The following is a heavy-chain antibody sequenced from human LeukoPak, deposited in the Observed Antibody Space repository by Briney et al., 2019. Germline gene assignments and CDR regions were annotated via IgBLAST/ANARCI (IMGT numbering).Heavy chain of an antibody. Sequence: PGGSLRLSCAASGFTFSSYSMNWVRQAPGKGLEWVSYISSSSSTIYYADSVKGRFTISRDKAKNSLYLQMDSLRAEDTAVYYCARPYYYYYYMDVWGKGTTVTVSS. CDR2: ISSSSSTI. CDR3: ARPYYYYYYMDV. J-gene: IGHJ6*03. V-gene: IGHV3-48*01. CDR1: GFTFSSYS.